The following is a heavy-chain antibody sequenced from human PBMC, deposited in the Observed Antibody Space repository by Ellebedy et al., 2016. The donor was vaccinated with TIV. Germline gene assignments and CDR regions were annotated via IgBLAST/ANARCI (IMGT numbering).Heavy chain of an antibody. V-gene: IGHV1-18*01. CDR2: VSAYNGNT. Sequence: AASVKVSCKASGYTFTRYAFNWVRQAPGQGLEWMGWVSAYNGNTKYAQKFQGRITMTIDTSTTTAYLDLRSLRPDDTAVYYCARDPSYIIADFRGDVWGPGTTVTVSS. CDR1: GYTFTRYA. CDR3: ARDPSYIIADFRGDV. J-gene: IGHJ6*02. D-gene: IGHD3-3*01.